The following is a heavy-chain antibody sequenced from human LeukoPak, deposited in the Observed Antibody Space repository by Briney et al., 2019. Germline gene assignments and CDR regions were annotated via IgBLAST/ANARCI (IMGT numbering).Heavy chain of an antibody. CDR3: ARQGGYNYSPDY. V-gene: IGHV4-4*07. CDR2: IYTNGNT. J-gene: IGHJ4*02. Sequence: PSETLSLTCTVSGVSVSNFYWSWIRQPAGKGLEWIGRIYTNGNTNYSPSLKSRVTMSADTSKNQFSLNLSSVTAADAAVYYCARQGGYNYSPDYWGQGTLVTVSS. CDR1: GVSVSNFY. D-gene: IGHD2-15*01.